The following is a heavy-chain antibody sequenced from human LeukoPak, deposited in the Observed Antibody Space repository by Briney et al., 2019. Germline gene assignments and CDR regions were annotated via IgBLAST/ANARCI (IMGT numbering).Heavy chain of an antibody. J-gene: IGHJ6*03. CDR2: IHYSGST. CDR1: GGSISNYY. V-gene: IGHV4-59*01. Sequence: SETLSLTCTVSGGSISNYYWSWIRQPPGKGLEWIGYIHYSGSTNYKSSLKSRVTISVDTSKNQFSLKLSSVIAADTAVYYCARTTEGYCRSTSCYGFYYSYYMDVWGKGTTVTISS. D-gene: IGHD2-2*01. CDR3: ARTTEGYCRSTSCYGFYYSYYMDV.